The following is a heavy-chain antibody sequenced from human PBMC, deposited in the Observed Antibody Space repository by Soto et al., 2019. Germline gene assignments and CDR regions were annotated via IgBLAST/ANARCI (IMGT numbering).Heavy chain of an antibody. D-gene: IGHD3-22*01. CDR2: ISAYNGNT. Sequence: ASVKVSCKASGYTFTSYGISWVRQAPGQGLEWMGWISAYNGNTNYAQKLQGRVTMTTDTSTSTAYMELRSLRSDDTAVYYCARVVVDYYDSSGYKTFDYGGQGTLVTVSS. CDR1: GYTFTSYG. V-gene: IGHV1-18*01. J-gene: IGHJ4*02. CDR3: ARVVVDYYDSSGYKTFDY.